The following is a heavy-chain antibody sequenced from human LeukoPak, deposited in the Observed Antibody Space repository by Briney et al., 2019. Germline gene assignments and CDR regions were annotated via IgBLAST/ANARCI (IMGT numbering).Heavy chain of an antibody. V-gene: IGHV3-23*01. D-gene: IGHD5-12*01. CDR2: ISCSGGST. J-gene: IGHJ4*02. CDR3: AKTAGYSGYAIHYFDY. CDR1: GFTFSSYA. Sequence: GGSLRLSCAASGFTFSSYAMSWVRQAPGKGLEWVSAISCSGGSTYYADSVKGRFTISRDNSKNTLYLQMNSLRAEDTAVYYCAKTAGYSGYAIHYFDYWGQGTLVTVSS.